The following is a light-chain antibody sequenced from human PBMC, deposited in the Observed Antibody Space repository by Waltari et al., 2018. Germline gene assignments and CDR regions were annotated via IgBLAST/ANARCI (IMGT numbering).Light chain of an antibody. Sequence: EIVMTQSPATLSVSPGERATLSCRASQRVSSNLAWYQQKPGQAPSLLIYGASTRATGIPARFSGSGSGTEFTLTISSLQSEDFAVYYCQQYNNWPPYTFGLGTKLEIK. CDR3: QQYNNWPPYT. CDR2: GAS. J-gene: IGKJ2*01. CDR1: QRVSSN. V-gene: IGKV3-15*01.